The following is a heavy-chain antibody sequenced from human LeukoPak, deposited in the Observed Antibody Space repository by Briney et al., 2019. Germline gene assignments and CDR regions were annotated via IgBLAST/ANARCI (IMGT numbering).Heavy chain of an antibody. CDR3: AKDLICFDY. CDR2: ISGSGGST. V-gene: IGHV3-23*01. Sequence: PGGSLRLSCAASGFTFSSYAMSWVRQAPGKGLEWVSGISGSGGSTYFVDSVKGRFTLSRDNSKNTLYLQMNSLRAEDTAVYYCAKDLICFDYWGQGTLVTVSS. CDR1: GFTFSSYA. J-gene: IGHJ4*02.